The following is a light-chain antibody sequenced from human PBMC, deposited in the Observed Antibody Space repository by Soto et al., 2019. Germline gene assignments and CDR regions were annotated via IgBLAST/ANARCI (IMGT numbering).Light chain of an antibody. V-gene: IGLV2-14*01. CDR1: RSDIGGYNY. CDR2: EVS. J-gene: IGLJ1*01. CDR3: SSYTSISTTYV. Sequence: QSALTQPASVSGSPGQSIAISCTGTRSDIGGYNYVSWYQQYPGKAPKLMIYEVSNRPSGVSDRFSGSKSGNTASLTISGLQAEDEADYYCSSYTSISTTYVFGTGTKLTVL.